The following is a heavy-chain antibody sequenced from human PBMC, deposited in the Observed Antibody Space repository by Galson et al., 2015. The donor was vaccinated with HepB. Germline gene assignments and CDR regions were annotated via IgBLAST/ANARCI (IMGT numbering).Heavy chain of an antibody. D-gene: IGHD3-22*01. J-gene: IGHJ4*02. CDR3: ARDVLDYYDSSSMRYFDY. CDR1: GGTFSSYA. CDR2: IIPIFGTA. Sequence: SVKVSCKASGGTFSSYAISWVRQAPGQGLEWMGGIIPIFGTANYAQKFQGRVTITADESTSTAYMELSSLRSEDTAVYYCARDVLDYYDSSSMRYFDYWGQGTLVTVSS. V-gene: IGHV1-69*13.